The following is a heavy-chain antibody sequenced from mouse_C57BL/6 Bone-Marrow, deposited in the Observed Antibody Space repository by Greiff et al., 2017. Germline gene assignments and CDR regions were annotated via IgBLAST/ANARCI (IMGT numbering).Heavy chain of an antibody. V-gene: IGHV5-17*01. J-gene: IGHJ4*01. D-gene: IGHD1-1*01. CDR1: GFTFSDYG. Sequence: EVKLVESGGGLVKPGGSLKLSCAASGFTFSDYGMHWVRQAPEKGLEWVAYISSGSSTIYYADTVKGRFTISRDNAKNTLFLQMTSLRSEDTAMYYCAPTTVVATSNAMDYWGQGTSVTVSS. CDR2: ISSGSSTI. CDR3: APTTVVATSNAMDY.